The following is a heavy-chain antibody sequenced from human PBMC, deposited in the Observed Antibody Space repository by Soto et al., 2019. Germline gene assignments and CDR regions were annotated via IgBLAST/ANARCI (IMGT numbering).Heavy chain of an antibody. J-gene: IGHJ4*02. CDR3: ARDKYSGYERLRGTFDY. CDR1: GYTFTSYG. CDR2: ISAYNGNT. V-gene: IGHV1-18*01. Sequence: QVQLVQSGAEVKKPGASVKVSCKASGYTFTSYGISWVRQAPGQGLEWMGWISAYNGNTNYAQKLQGRVTMTTDTPTSTAYMELRSLRSDDTAVYYCARDKYSGYERLRGTFDYWGQGTLVTVSS. D-gene: IGHD5-12*01.